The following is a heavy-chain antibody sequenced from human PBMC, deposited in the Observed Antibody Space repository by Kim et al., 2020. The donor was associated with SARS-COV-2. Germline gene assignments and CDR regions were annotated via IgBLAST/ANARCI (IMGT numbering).Heavy chain of an antibody. CDR3: TRGSPYGMDV. CDR2: IRNKANSYAT. V-gene: IGHV3-73*01. J-gene: IGHJ6*02. CDR1: GVTFSGSV. Sequence: WGSLRLSCAASGVTFSGSVIFWVCQASGKGLEWVGRIRNKANSYATTYAAAVKGRFTFSRDDSKNTAYLQMNSLKIEETAVYYCTRGSPYGMDVWGQGTTATVSS.